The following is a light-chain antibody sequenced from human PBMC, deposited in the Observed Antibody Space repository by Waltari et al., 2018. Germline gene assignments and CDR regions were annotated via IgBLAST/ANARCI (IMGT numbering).Light chain of an antibody. V-gene: IGLV2-23*02. J-gene: IGLJ2*01. CDR1: SSAVGSYNL. CDR2: EVS. Sequence: QSALTQPASVSGSPGQSITISCTGTSSAVGSYNLVPWYQQHPGKAPKLMIYEVSKRPSGVSNRFSGSKSGNTASLTISGLQAEDEADYYCCSYAGLVVFGGGTKLTVL. CDR3: CSYAGLVV.